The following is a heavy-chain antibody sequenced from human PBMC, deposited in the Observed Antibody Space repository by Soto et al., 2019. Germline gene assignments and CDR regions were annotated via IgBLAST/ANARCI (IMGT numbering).Heavy chain of an antibody. D-gene: IGHD2-2*01. CDR3: AKDKVVPAAIYYYYGMDV. CDR2: ISYDGSNK. V-gene: IGHV3-30*18. J-gene: IGHJ6*02. CDR1: GFTFSSYG. Sequence: GSLRLSCAASGFTFSSYGMHWVRQAPGKGLEWVAVISYDGSNKYYADSVKGRFTIARDNSKNTLYLQMNSLRAEDTAVYYCAKDKVVPAAIYYYYGMDVWGQGTTVTVSS.